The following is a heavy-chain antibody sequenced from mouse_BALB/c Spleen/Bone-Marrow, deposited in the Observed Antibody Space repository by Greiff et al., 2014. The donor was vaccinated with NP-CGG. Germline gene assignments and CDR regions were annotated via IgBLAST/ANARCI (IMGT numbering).Heavy chain of an antibody. V-gene: IGHV5-4*02. CDR2: ISNGGTYT. D-gene: IGHD1-1*02. J-gene: IGHJ4*01. Sequence: EVQLVESGGGLVKPGGSPKLSCAASGFTFSDFYMFWFRQTPEKRLEWVATISNGGTYTYYPDSVKGRFTISRDDAKNNLYLQMSSLKSEDTAMYYCARSGERYGAMDYWGQGTSVTVTS. CDR1: GFTFSDFY. CDR3: ARSGERYGAMDY.